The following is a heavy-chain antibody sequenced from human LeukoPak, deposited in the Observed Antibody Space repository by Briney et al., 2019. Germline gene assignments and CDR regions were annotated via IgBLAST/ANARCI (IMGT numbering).Heavy chain of an antibody. J-gene: IGHJ4*02. CDR1: GFTFSSYW. CDR3: LARSATFSSRGVDY. D-gene: IGHD2-15*01. CDR2: IKQDGSEK. V-gene: IGHV3-7*02. Sequence: GGSLRLSCAASGFTFSSYWMSWVRQAPGKGLERVANIKQDGSEKYYVDSVKGRFTISRDNAKNSLYLQMNSLRAEDTAVYYCLARSATFSSRGVDYWGQGTLVTVSS.